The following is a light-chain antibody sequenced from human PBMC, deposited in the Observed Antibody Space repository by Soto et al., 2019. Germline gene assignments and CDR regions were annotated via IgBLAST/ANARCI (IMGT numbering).Light chain of an antibody. CDR1: QSLAYIDGNTY. CDR3: MQGTHWPPYT. J-gene: IGKJ2*01. Sequence: EVVMTQSPLSLPVTLGQPASISCRSSQSLAYIDGNTYLSWFQQRPGQSPRRLIYKVSNRESGVPGRFSGRGSGADFPLKISRVEAEDVGVYYCMQGTHWPPYTFGQGTKLEIK. CDR2: KVS. V-gene: IGKV2-30*01.